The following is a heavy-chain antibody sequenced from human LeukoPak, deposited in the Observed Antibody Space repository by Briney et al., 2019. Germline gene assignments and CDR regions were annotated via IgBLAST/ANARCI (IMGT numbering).Heavy chain of an antibody. V-gene: IGHV4-59*01. CDR3: ARGDSSGRDDAFDI. J-gene: IGHJ3*02. CDR1: GGSISSYY. D-gene: IGHD6-19*01. CDR2: IYYSGST. Sequence: SETLSLTCTVSGGSISSYYWSWIRQPPGKGLEWIGYIYYSGSTNYNPSLKSRVTISVDTSKNQFSLKLSSVTAADTAVYYCARGDSSGRDDAFDIWGQGTMVTVSS.